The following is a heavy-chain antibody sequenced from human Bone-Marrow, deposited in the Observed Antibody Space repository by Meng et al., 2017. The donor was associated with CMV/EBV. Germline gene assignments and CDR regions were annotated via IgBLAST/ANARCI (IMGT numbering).Heavy chain of an antibody. Sequence: SVKVSCKASGGTFSSYAISWVRQAPGQGLEWMGGIIPIFGTANYAQKFQGRVTITTDESTSTAYMELSSLRSEDTAVYYCARERERYWRSTSCYGNAFDIWGQGTMVTVSS. CDR2: IIPIFGTA. CDR3: ARERERYWRSTSCYGNAFDI. D-gene: IGHD2-2*01. V-gene: IGHV1-69*05. J-gene: IGHJ3*02. CDR1: GGTFSSYA.